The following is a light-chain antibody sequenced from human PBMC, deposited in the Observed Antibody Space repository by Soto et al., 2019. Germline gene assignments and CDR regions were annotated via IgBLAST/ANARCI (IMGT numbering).Light chain of an antibody. CDR2: GIT. CDR1: SSNIGAGYL. Sequence: QSVLTQPPSVSGAPGQRVTISCTGSSSNIGAGYLVHWYQQLPGTAPKLLIYGITNRPSGVPDRFSGSKSGTSASLAITGLQAEDEADYYCQSYDSSLSGYVFETGTKVTVL. V-gene: IGLV1-40*01. CDR3: QSYDSSLSGYV. J-gene: IGLJ1*01.